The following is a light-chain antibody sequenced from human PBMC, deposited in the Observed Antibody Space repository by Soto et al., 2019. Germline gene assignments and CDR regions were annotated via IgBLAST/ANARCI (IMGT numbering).Light chain of an antibody. CDR2: WAS. V-gene: IGKV4-1*01. CDR3: QQYSTSPRT. J-gene: IGKJ1*01. CDR1: QSVIYSSNNKNY. Sequence: DIVMTQSPESLAVSLGERATINCKSSQSVIYSSNNKNYLAWYQQKPGQPPKLLIYWASTRESGVPDRFSGSGSGTDFTLTINSLQAEDVAVYYCQQYSTSPRTFGQGTKVEIK.